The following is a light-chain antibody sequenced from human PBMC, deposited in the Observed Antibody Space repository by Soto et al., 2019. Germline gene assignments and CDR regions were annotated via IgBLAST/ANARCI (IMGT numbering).Light chain of an antibody. V-gene: IGKV1-27*01. CDR1: QGIGVY. Sequence: DIQMTQSPSSLSASLGDRVTITCRASQGIGVYLAWFQQKPGNAPKLLIYAASTLQSGVPSRFSGSGSGTDFTLSGSSLQPEYVATYYCQTYNSAPLTFGGGTRVEIK. CDR2: AAS. J-gene: IGKJ4*01. CDR3: QTYNSAPLT.